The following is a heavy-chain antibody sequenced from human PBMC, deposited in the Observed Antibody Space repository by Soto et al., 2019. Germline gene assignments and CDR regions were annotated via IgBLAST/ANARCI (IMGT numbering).Heavy chain of an antibody. Sequence: QVPLVESGGGVVQPGRSLRLSCAASGFTFSSYGMHWVRQAPGKGLEWVAVISYDGSNKYYADSVKGRFTISRDNSKNTLYLQMNSLRAEDTAVYYCAKDPGDYGVGGWFDPWGQGTLVTVSS. J-gene: IGHJ5*02. CDR3: AKDPGDYGVGGWFDP. CDR1: GFTFSSYG. CDR2: ISYDGSNK. D-gene: IGHD4-17*01. V-gene: IGHV3-30*18.